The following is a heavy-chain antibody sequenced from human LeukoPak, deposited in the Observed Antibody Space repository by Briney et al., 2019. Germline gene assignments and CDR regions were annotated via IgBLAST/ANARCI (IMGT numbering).Heavy chain of an antibody. J-gene: IGHJ4*02. V-gene: IGHV1-18*01. CDR2: ISAYNGNT. CDR1: GYTFTSYG. CDR3: ARGPYGSGSYYPSDY. Sequence: ASVKVSCKASGYTFTSYGISWVRQAPGQGLEWMGCISAYNGNTNYAQKLQGRVTMTTDTSTSTAYMELRSLRSDDTAVYYCARGPYGSGSYYPSDYWGQGTLVTVSS. D-gene: IGHD3-10*01.